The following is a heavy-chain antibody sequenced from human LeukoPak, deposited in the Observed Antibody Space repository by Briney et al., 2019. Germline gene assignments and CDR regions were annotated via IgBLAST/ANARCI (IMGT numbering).Heavy chain of an antibody. Sequence: SETPSLTCAVYGGSFSGYYWSWIRQPPGKGLEWIGEINHSGSTNYNPSLKSRVTISVDTSKNQFSLKLSSVTAADTAVYYCARGGVWFGELVDYWGQGTLVTVSS. CDR3: ARGGVWFGELVDY. J-gene: IGHJ4*02. D-gene: IGHD3-10*01. CDR1: GGSFSGYY. V-gene: IGHV4-34*01. CDR2: INHSGST.